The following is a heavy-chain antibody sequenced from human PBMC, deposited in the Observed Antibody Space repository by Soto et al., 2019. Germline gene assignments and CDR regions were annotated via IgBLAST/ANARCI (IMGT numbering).Heavy chain of an antibody. CDR2: IGASSSI. CDR3: LRVRGNSWYHDY. D-gene: IGHD6-13*01. J-gene: IGHJ4*02. CDR1: GFTLSSYS. V-gene: IGHV3-48*02. Sequence: EVQLVESGGGMVQPGGSLRLSCAASGFTLSSYSMNWVRQAPGKGLEWVSVIGASSSILYADSVKGRFTISRDSAKNSLYLQMNRLRDDDTAVYYCLRVRGNSWYHDYWGQGTLVTVSS.